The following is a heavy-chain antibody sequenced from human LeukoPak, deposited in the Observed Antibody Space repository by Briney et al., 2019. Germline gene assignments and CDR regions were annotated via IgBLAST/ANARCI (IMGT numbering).Heavy chain of an antibody. V-gene: IGHV4-34*01. CDR1: GGSFSGYY. D-gene: IGHD6-19*01. CDR2: INHSGST. CDR3: ARANSSGFDY. Sequence: SETLSLTCAVCGGSFSGYYWSWIRQPPGKGLEWIGEINHSGSTNYNPSLKSRVTISVDTSKNQFSLKLSSVTAADTAVYYCARANSSGFDYWGQGTLVTVSS. J-gene: IGHJ4*02.